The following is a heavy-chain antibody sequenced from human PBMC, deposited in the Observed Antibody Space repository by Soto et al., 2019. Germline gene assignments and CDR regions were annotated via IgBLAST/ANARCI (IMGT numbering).Heavy chain of an antibody. CDR2: ISYDGSNK. D-gene: IGHD6-19*01. CDR1: GFTFSSYA. Sequence: PGGSLRLSCAASGFTFSSYAMHWVRQAPGKGLEWVAVISYDGSNKYYADSVKGRFTISRDNSKNTLYLQMNSLRAEDTAVYYCAKDYGSGWIYYYYGMDVWGQGTTVTVSS. CDR3: AKDYGSGWIYYYYGMDV. J-gene: IGHJ6*02. V-gene: IGHV3-30*18.